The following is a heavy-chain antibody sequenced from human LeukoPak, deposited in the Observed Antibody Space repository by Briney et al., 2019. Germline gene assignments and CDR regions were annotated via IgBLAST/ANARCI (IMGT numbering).Heavy chain of an antibody. CDR1: AYTFTIYD. J-gene: IGHJ3*02. V-gene: IGHV1-8*03. CDR3: ARGTLSPGI. CDR2: MNPNSGNT. Sequence: ASVTVSFTASAYTFTIYDINWVRQATGQGVEWMGWMNPNSGNTGYAQKFQGRIAITRNTDRSTAYMELSSLRSEDTAVYYCARGTLSPGIWGQGTMVTVSS. D-gene: IGHD2-2*01.